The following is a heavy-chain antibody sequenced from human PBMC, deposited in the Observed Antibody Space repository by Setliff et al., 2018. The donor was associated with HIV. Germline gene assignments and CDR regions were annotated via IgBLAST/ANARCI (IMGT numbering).Heavy chain of an antibody. CDR1: GFSFSSYW. CDR2: IKEDGSEK. V-gene: IGHV3-7*01. D-gene: IGHD2-15*01. Sequence: GESLKISCAASGFSFSSYWMSWVGQAPGKGLEWVANIKEDGSEKYYVDSVRGRFTISRDNAKNSLYLQMNSLRAEDTAAYYCARDATRGGDMDVWAKGTTVTVSS. J-gene: IGHJ6*03. CDR3: ARDATRGGDMDV.